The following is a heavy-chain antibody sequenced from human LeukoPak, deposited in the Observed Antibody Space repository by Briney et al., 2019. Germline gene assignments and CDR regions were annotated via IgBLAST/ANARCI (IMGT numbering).Heavy chain of an antibody. CDR3: ARDPYCSGGTCYPAPYYGLDV. J-gene: IGHJ6*02. D-gene: IGHD2-15*01. V-gene: IGHV3-23*01. CDR2: ISGSGGTT. Sequence: GSLRLSCAASGITFSNFAMSWVRQAPGRGLEWVSEISGSGGTTYYADSVKGRFTLSRDNSKNMVYLQMNSLRAEDTAVYYCARDPYCSGGTCYPAPYYGLDVWGQGTTVTVSS. CDR1: GITFSNFA.